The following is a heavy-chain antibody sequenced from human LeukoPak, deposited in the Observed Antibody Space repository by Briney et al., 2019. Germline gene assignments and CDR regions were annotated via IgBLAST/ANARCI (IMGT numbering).Heavy chain of an antibody. Sequence: GGSLRLSCAASGFTFSSYSMNWVRQAPGKGLEWVSSISCSSSYIYYADSVKGRFTISRDNAKNSLYLQMNSLRAEDTAVYYCARDPTEYFDYWGQGTLVTVSS. D-gene: IGHD4-17*01. CDR2: ISCSSSYI. CDR3: ARDPTEYFDY. J-gene: IGHJ4*02. CDR1: GFTFSSYS. V-gene: IGHV3-21*01.